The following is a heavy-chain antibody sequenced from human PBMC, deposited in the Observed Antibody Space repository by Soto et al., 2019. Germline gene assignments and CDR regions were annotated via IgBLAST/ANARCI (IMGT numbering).Heavy chain of an antibody. CDR1: GGSISSYY. CDR2: IYYSGST. Sequence: QVQLQESGPGLVKPSETLSLTCTVSGGSISSYYWSWIRQPPGKGLEWIGYIYYSGSTNYNPSLKSRGTISVDTSKSQFSLKLSSVTAADTAVYYCARRGFNFGYYDLWYFDLWGRGTLVTVSS. D-gene: IGHD3-3*01. J-gene: IGHJ2*01. V-gene: IGHV4-59*08. CDR3: ARRGFNFGYYDLWYFDL.